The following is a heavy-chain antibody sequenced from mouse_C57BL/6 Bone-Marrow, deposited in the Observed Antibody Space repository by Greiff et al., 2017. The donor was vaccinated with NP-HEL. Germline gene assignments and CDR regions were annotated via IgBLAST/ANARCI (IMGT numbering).Heavy chain of an antibody. D-gene: IGHD2-4*01. J-gene: IGHJ3*01. CDR2: ISSGGSYT. Sequence: EVQLVESGGDLVKPGGSLKLSCAASGFTFSSYGMSWVRQTPHKRLEWVATISSGGSYTYYPDSVKGRFTISRDNAKNTLYLQMSSLKSEDTAMYYCASPYDYDVAWFDYWGQGTLVTVSA. V-gene: IGHV5-6*01. CDR3: ASPYDYDVAWFDY. CDR1: GFTFSSYG.